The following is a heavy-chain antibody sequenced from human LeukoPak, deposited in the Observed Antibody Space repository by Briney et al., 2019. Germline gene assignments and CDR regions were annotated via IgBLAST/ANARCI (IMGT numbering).Heavy chain of an antibody. CDR3: ARAGINAVFDI. J-gene: IGHJ3*02. V-gene: IGHV3-23*01. Sequence: GGSLRLSCAASGFTFSIYAMSWVRQAPGKGLAWVSGLNEDGGYTYYADSVKGRFTISRDNSENTLYLQMSSLRAEDTAVYYCARAGINAVFDIWGQGTMVTVSS. CDR2: LNEDGGYT. CDR1: GFTFSIYA. D-gene: IGHD2-8*01.